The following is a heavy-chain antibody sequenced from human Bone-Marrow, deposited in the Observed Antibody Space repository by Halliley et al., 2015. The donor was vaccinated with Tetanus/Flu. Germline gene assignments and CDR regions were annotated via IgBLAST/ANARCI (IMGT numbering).Heavy chain of an antibody. CDR1: GDSIGSSW. CDR3: AKGPIMGRYSAADS. J-gene: IGHJ4*02. Sequence: TLSLTCNVSGDSIGSSWWSWVRQSPRLGLEWIGEIWHNGATNYNPSLESRVSISVDESKNHFSLSLTSVTAADTAVYFCAKGPIMGRYSAADSLGQGTLVTVSS. D-gene: IGHD4-4*01. CDR2: IWHNGAT. V-gene: IGHV4-4*01.